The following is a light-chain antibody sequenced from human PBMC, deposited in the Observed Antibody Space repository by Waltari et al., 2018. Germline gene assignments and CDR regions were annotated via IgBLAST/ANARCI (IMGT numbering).Light chain of an antibody. J-gene: IGLJ3*02. CDR1: SSNIGSNY. CDR2: RDD. CDR3: AAWDDSLSALV. V-gene: IGLV1-47*01. Sequence: QSVLTQAPSTSGTPGQRITISCSGGSSNIGSNYVSWYQHLPGAAPKRLIGRDDHRPSGVPDRISGSKSGTSASLAISGLRSEDEADYYCAAWDDSLSALVFGGGTKLTVL.